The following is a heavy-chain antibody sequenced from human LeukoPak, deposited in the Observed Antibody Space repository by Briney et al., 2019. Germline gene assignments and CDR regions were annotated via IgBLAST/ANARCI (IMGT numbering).Heavy chain of an antibody. Sequence: PGGSQRLSCAASGFTFNNAWMTWVRQAPGKGLEWVGRIRGKTDGETTDYAAPVQGRFTISRDDSKDTLYLQMNSLKTEDTAVYYCILAAAGPAYWGQGTLVTVSS. CDR1: GFTFNNAW. CDR3: ILAAAGPAY. V-gene: IGHV3-15*01. CDR2: IRGKTDGETT. D-gene: IGHD6-13*01. J-gene: IGHJ4*02.